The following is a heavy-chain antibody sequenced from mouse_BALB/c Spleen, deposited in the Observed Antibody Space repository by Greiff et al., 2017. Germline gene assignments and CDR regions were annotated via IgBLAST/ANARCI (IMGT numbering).Heavy chain of an antibody. V-gene: IGHV1S81*02. J-gene: IGHJ2*01. CDR1: GYTFTSYW. Sequence: QVQLQQPGAELVKPGASVKLSCKASGYTFTSYWMHWVKQRPGQGLEWIGEINPSNGRTNYNEKFKSKATLTVDKSSSTAYMQLSSLTSEDSAVYYCANNCFDYWGQGTTLTVSS. CDR3: ANNCFDY. CDR2: INPSNGRT.